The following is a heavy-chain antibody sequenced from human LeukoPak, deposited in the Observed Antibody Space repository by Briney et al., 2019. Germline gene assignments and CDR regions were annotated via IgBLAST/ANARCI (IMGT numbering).Heavy chain of an antibody. CDR1: GFTFSSYW. CDR2: IKQDGSEK. Sequence: GGSLRLSCAASGFTFSSYWMSWVSQAPGKGLEWVANIKQDGSEKYYVDSVKGRFTISRDNAKNSLYLQMNSLRAEDTALYSCARVGYDYVWGSYRYTGPDYWGQGTLVTVSS. J-gene: IGHJ4*02. D-gene: IGHD3-16*02. CDR3: ARVGYDYVWGSYRYTGPDY. V-gene: IGHV3-7*01.